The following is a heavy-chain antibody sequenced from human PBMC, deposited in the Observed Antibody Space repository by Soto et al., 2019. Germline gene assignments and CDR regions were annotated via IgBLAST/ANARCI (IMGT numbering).Heavy chain of an antibody. CDR3: ARDLSGWYVRDY. V-gene: IGHV3-21*01. CDR2: ISSSSSYI. J-gene: IGHJ4*02. CDR1: GFTFSSYS. Sequence: PGGSLRLSCAASGFTFSSYSMNWVRQAPGKGLEWVSSISSSSSYIYYAESVKGRFTISRDNAKNSLYLQMNSLRAEDTPVYYCARDLSGWYVRDYWGQGTLVTVSS. D-gene: IGHD6-19*01.